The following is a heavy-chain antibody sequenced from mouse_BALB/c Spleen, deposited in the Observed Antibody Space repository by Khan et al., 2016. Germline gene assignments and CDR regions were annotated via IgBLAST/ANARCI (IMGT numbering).Heavy chain of an antibody. CDR1: EYTFTNYG. D-gene: IGHD2-13*01. Sequence: QIQLVQSGPELKKPGETVKIPCKASEYTFTNYGMNWVKQAPGKGLKWMGWINTNTGEPTYAEEFKGRFAFSLEASASTAYLQINNLKNEDSATYCCARTGDYPYYAMDYWGQGTSVTVSS. V-gene: IGHV9-3*02. CDR2: INTNTGEP. J-gene: IGHJ4*01. CDR3: ARTGDYPYYAMDY.